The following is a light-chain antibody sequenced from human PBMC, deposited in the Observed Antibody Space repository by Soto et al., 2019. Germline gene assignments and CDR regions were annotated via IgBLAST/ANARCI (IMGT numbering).Light chain of an antibody. J-gene: IGLJ2*01. V-gene: IGLV2-8*01. CDR1: SSDVGGYNY. CDR2: EVS. Sequence: QSALTQPPSASGSPGQSVTISCTGTSSDVGGYNYVSWYQQHPGKAPKLMISEVSKRPSGVPDRFSGSKSGNTASLTVSCLQAEDEADYYCSSFAGNNNLVFGGGTKVTVL. CDR3: SSFAGNNNLV.